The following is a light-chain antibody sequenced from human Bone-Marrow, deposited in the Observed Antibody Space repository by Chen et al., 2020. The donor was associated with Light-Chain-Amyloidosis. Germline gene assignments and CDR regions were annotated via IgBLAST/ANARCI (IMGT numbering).Light chain of an antibody. CDR1: QSMSNW. Sequence: DIQMTQSPSTLSASVGDRVTITCWGSQSMSNWLVWYQQKPGKAPRVLIYDASRLESGVPSRFSGSASGTEFTLTISSLEPEDFAVYYCQQRTNWPPWTFGQESKVEIK. V-gene: IGKV1-5*01. CDR3: QQRTNWPPWT. J-gene: IGKJ1*01. CDR2: DAS.